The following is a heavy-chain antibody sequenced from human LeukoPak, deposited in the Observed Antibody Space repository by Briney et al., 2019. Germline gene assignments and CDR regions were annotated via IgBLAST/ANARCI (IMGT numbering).Heavy chain of an antibody. Sequence: GASVKVSCKASGYTFTSYAMHWVRQAPGQGLEWMGWISAYNGNTNYAQKLQGRVTMTTDTSTSTAYMELRSLRSDDTAVYYCARDGRNYDLDYFDYWGQGTLVTVSS. CDR2: ISAYNGNT. D-gene: IGHD3-3*01. V-gene: IGHV1-18*01. J-gene: IGHJ4*02. CDR1: GYTFTSYA. CDR3: ARDGRNYDLDYFDY.